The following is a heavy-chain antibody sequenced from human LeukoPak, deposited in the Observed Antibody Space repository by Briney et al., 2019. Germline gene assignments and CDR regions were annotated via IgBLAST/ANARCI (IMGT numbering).Heavy chain of an antibody. CDR3: AKGLSDSTWAIDY. V-gene: IGHV3-23*01. CDR2: LSGSRGNT. Sequence: PGGSLRLSCAASGFTLRSYATSWVRKAPGKGLEWVSTLSGSRGNTYYADSVKGRFTISRDNSKNTLYLQMNSLRAEDTAVYYCAKGLSDSTWAIDYWGQGTLVTVSS. CDR1: GFTLRSYA. J-gene: IGHJ4*02. D-gene: IGHD2/OR15-2a*01.